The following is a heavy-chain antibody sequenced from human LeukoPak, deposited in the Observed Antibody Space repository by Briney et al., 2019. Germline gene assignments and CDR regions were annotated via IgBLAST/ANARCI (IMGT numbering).Heavy chain of an antibody. Sequence: PGGSLRLSCAASGFTFSSYSMTWVRQAPGKGLEWASSVSSSSSYIYYADSVKGRFTISRDNAKNSLYLQMNSLRAEDTAVYYCARDLLDGYNYQVAFDIWGQGTMVTVSS. J-gene: IGHJ3*02. CDR2: VSSSSSYI. V-gene: IGHV3-21*01. CDR3: ARDLLDGYNYQVAFDI. CDR1: GFTFSSYS. D-gene: IGHD5-24*01.